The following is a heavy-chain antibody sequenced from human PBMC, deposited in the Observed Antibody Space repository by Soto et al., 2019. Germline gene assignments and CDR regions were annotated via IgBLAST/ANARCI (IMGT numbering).Heavy chain of an antibody. Sequence: SETLSLTCAVYGGSFSGYYWSWIRQPPGKGLEWIGEINHSGSTNYNPSLKSRVTISVDTSKNQFSLKLSSVTAADTAVYYCARVGWIPLWAIMDVWGQGTTVTVSS. D-gene: IGHD5-18*01. J-gene: IGHJ6*02. CDR1: GGSFSGYY. CDR2: INHSGST. V-gene: IGHV4-34*01. CDR3: ARVGWIPLWAIMDV.